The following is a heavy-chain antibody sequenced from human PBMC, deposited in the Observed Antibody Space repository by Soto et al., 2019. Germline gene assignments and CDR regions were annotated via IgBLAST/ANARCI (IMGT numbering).Heavy chain of an antibody. CDR3: ARDRRIAAADKEYYYYGMDA. Sequence: ASVKVSCKASGYTFTSYGISWVRQAPGQGLEWMGWISAYNGNTNYAQKLQGRVTMTTDTSTSTAYMELRSLRSDDTAVYYCARDRRIAAADKEYYYYGMDAWGQGTTVTVSS. J-gene: IGHJ6*02. CDR2: ISAYNGNT. V-gene: IGHV1-18*01. CDR1: GYTFTSYG. D-gene: IGHD6-13*01.